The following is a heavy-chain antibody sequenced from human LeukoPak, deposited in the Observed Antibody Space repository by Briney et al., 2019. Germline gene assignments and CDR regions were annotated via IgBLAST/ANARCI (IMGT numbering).Heavy chain of an antibody. CDR1: DFTFSSHT. CDR2: ISSGSTYI. J-gene: IGHJ4*02. V-gene: IGHV3-21*04. CDR3: ARKKYSNNWYQEVVFDY. D-gene: IGHD6-13*01. Sequence: GGSLRCSCAASDFTFSSHTMNWLRQAPGKELEWFSSISSGSTYIYYADSVKGRFTISRDNAENSLYLQMNSLRAEDTAVYYCARKKYSNNWYQEVVFDYWGQGTLVTVSS.